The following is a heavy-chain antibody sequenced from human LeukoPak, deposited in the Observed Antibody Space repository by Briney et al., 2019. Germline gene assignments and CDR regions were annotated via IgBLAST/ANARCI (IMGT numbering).Heavy chain of an antibody. D-gene: IGHD3-3*01. CDR2: ISSTGATI. CDR1: RFTFSDYY. J-gene: IGHJ4*02. CDR3: AKVRKRITIFGVVPGDYYYFDY. Sequence: GGSLRLSCAASRFTFSDYYMTWIRQAPGKGLGWVSYISSTGATIYYADSVKGRFTISRDNAKNSLYLQMNSLRAEDTAAYYCAKVRKRITIFGVVPGDYYYFDYWGQGTLVTVSS. V-gene: IGHV3-11*01.